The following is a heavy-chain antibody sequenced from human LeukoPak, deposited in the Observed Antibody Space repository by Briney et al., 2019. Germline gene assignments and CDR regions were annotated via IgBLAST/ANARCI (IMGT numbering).Heavy chain of an antibody. Sequence: GGSLRLSCAASGFTFSSYSMNWVRQAPGKGLEWVSSISSSSSYIYYADSVKGRFTISRDNAKNSLYLQMNSLRAEDTAVYYCASHIAAAGTKFDYWGQGTLVSVSS. CDR1: GFTFSSYS. J-gene: IGHJ4*02. V-gene: IGHV3-21*01. CDR3: ASHIAAAGTKFDY. D-gene: IGHD6-13*01. CDR2: ISSSSSYI.